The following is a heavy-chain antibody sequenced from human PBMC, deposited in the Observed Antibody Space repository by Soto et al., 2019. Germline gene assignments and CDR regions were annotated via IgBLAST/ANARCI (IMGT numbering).Heavy chain of an antibody. V-gene: IGHV1-2*02. CDR1: GYTFTGYY. CDR3: ARGSIVVVVAADNWFDP. Sequence: QVQLVQSGAEVKKPGASVKVSCKASGYTFTGYYMHWVRQAPGQGLEWMGWINPNSGGTNYAQKFQGGVTMTRDTSINTAYMELSRLRADDTAVYYCARGSIVVVVAADNWFDPWGQGTLVTVSS. J-gene: IGHJ5*02. CDR2: INPNSGGT. D-gene: IGHD2-15*01.